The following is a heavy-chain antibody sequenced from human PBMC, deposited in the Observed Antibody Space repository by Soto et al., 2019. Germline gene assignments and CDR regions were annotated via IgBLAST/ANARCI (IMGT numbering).Heavy chain of an antibody. J-gene: IGHJ4*02. CDR3: ARWARTSIGGKDFDY. V-gene: IGHV4-34*01. D-gene: IGHD3-16*01. Sequence: PSETLSLTCAVYGGSITSYYWSWIRQPPGKGLEWIGEIHHSGSTNYNPSLKSRVLISLGTSKNRFFLSLTSVTAADTAVYYCARWARTSIGGKDFDYWGQGTLVTVSS. CDR1: GGSITSYY. CDR2: IHHSGST.